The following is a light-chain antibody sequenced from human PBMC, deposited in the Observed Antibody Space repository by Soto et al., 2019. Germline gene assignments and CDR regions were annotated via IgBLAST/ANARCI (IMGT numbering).Light chain of an antibody. CDR1: SGSVSTSYY. CDR3: VLYMGSGSWV. J-gene: IGLJ3*02. V-gene: IGLV8-61*01. Sequence: QTVVTQEPSFSVSPGGTVTLTCGLSSGSVSTSYYPSWYQQTPGQAPSTLIYSTNTRSSGVPDRFSGSILGNKAALTITGAQADDESDYYCVLYMGSGSWVFGGGTKLTVL. CDR2: STN.